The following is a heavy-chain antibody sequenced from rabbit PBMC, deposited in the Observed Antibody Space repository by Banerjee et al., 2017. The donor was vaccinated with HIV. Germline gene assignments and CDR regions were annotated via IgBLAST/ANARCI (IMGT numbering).Heavy chain of an antibody. V-gene: IGHV1S45*01. CDR2: IYAGSSGST. J-gene: IGHJ6*01. D-gene: IGHD6-1*01. CDR1: GFSFSSSYY. CDR3: ARRDGGYVAYGYAYYGMDL. Sequence: QEQLEESGGDLVKPEGSLTLTCTASGFSFSSSYYMCWVRQAPGKGLEWIACIYAGSSGSTYYTSWAKGRFTISKTSSTTVTLQMTSLTAADTATYFCARRDGGYVAYGYAYYGMDLWGPGTLVTVS.